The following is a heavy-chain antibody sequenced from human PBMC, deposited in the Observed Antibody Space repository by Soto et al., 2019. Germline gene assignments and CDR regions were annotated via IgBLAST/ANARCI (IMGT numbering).Heavy chain of an antibody. CDR3: TRASSLDFDF. CDR1: GFTFGDYA. J-gene: IGHJ4*02. CDR2: IRRNAYGGTT. V-gene: IGHV3-49*04. Sequence: PGGSLRLSCTASGFTFGDYALSWVRQAPGKGLEWVAFIRRNAYGGTTDYAASVKGRFTMSRDESNRSAYLPMKSLRAEDTAVYLCTRASSLDFDFWGQGTLVTVSS. D-gene: IGHD3-16*01.